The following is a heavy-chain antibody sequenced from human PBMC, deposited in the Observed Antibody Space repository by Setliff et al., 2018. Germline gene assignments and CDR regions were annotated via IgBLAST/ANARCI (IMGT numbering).Heavy chain of an antibody. CDR2: ISPYNGQT. CDR1: DYTFTYFG. V-gene: IGHV1-18*01. J-gene: IGHJ6*02. D-gene: IGHD3-9*01. CDR3: AKEPAVSLTEAVRRTYYDYAMDA. Sequence: GASVKVSCKASDYTFTYFGLSWVRQAPGQGLEWMGWISPYNGQTTYAQRFQGRITMTTDTSTDTAYMELRNLRSDDTAIYFCAKEPAVSLTEAVRRTYYDYAMDAWGQGTTVTVSS.